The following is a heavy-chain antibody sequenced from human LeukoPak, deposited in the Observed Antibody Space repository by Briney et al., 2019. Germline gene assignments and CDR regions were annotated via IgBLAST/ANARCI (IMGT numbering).Heavy chain of an antibody. CDR2: ISGSGGNT. V-gene: IGHV3-23*01. J-gene: IGHJ4*02. D-gene: IGHD2-2*02. Sequence: GGSLRLSCAASGFTFATYAMSWVRQAPGKGLEWVSAISGSGGNTYYADSVKGRFTLSRDNSKNTLYLQMNSLRAEDTAVYYCARSEYPDLDYWGQGTLVTVSS. CDR3: ARSEYPDLDY. CDR1: GFTFATYA.